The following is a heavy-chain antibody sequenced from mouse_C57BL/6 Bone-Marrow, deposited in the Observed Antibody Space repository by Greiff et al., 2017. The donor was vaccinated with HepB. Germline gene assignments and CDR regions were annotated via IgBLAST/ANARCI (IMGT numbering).Heavy chain of an antibody. J-gene: IGHJ3*01. Sequence: VHVKQSGPELVKPGASVKISCKASGYSFTDYNMNWVKQSNGKSLEWIGVINPNYGTTSYNQKFKGKATLTVDQSSSTAYMQLNSLTSEDSAVYYCANAPRQLRLPWFAYWGQGTLVTVSA. CDR2: INPNYGTT. CDR1: GYSFTDYN. V-gene: IGHV1-39*01. D-gene: IGHD3-2*02. CDR3: ANAPRQLRLPWFAY.